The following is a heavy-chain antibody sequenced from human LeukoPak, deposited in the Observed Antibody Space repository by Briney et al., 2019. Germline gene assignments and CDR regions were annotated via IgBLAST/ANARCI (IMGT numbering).Heavy chain of an antibody. CDR3: AGRRTGYSSGYGH. CDR1: GFTFSNYD. V-gene: IGHV3-48*01. Sequence: PGGSLRLSCAASGFTFSNYDMNWVRQAPGKGLEWVSYISSSSSTMYYADSVKGRFTISRDNSENIVYLQMNNLRVEDTAVYYCAGRRTGYSSGYGHWGQGTLVTVSS. CDR2: ISSSSSTM. J-gene: IGHJ4*02. D-gene: IGHD5-18*01.